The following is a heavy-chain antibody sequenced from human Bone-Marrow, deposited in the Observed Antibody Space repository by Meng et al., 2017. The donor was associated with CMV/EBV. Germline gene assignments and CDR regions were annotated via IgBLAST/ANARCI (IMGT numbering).Heavy chain of an antibody. Sequence: GGSLRLSCAASGFTFDDYAMHWVRQAPGKGLEWVSVISGGDSRTYYVDSVKGRFTISTDNSKNTLYLQMNSLRAEDTAVYYCAKIDISGYYFLDYWGQGTLVTVSS. D-gene: IGHD3-22*01. V-gene: IGHV3-23*03. J-gene: IGHJ4*02. CDR2: ISGGDSRT. CDR1: GFTFDDYA. CDR3: AKIDISGYYFLDY.